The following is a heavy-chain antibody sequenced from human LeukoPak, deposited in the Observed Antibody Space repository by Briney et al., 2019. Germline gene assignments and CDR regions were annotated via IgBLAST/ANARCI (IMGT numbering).Heavy chain of an antibody. Sequence: SGTLSLTCAVSGGSISSSNWWSWVRQPPGKGLEWIGEIYHSGSTNYNPSLKSRVTISVNKSKNQFSLKLSSVTAADTAVYYCARDGGYYDFWSGREAYFDYWGQGTLVTVSS. D-gene: IGHD3-3*01. V-gene: IGHV4-4*02. CDR1: GGSISSSNW. J-gene: IGHJ4*02. CDR3: ARDGGYYDFWSGREAYFDY. CDR2: IYHSGST.